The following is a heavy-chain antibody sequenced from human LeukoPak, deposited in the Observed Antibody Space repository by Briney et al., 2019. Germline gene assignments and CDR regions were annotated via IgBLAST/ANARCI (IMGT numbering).Heavy chain of an antibody. Sequence: GSSVKVSCKASGYTFTSYDINWVRQATGQGLEWMGWMNPNSGNTGYAQKFQGRVTMTRNTSISTAYMELSSLRSEDTAVYYCARGATVTNNWFDPWGQGTLVTVSS. V-gene: IGHV1-8*01. CDR3: ARGATVTNNWFDP. J-gene: IGHJ5*02. CDR1: GYTFTSYD. D-gene: IGHD4-17*01. CDR2: MNPNSGNT.